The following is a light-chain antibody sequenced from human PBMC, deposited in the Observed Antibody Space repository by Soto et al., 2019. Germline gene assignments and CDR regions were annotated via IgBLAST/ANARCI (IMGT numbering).Light chain of an antibody. J-gene: IGKJ4*01. Sequence: AIRMTQSPSSFSASTGDRVTITCRASQDISSYLAWYQQKPGKAPKVLIYAASTLQSGVPSRFSGSGSGTDFTLTISGLQSEDFATYYCQQYHTWPPLTFGGGTKVEIK. CDR3: QQYHTWPPLT. CDR2: AAS. CDR1: QDISSY. V-gene: IGKV1-8*01.